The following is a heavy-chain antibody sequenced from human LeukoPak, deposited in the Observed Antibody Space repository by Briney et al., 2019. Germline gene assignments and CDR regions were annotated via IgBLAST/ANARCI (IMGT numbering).Heavy chain of an antibody. D-gene: IGHD6-6*01. CDR1: GFTFSSYS. V-gene: IGHV3-21*01. CDR3: ARDQRGRYSSSGY. Sequence: GGSLRLSCAASGFTFSSYSMNWVRQAPGKGLEWVSSISSSSSYIYYADSVKGRFTISRDNAKNSLYLQMNSLRAEDTAVYHCARDQRGRYSSSGYWGQGTLVTVSS. J-gene: IGHJ4*02. CDR2: ISSSSSYI.